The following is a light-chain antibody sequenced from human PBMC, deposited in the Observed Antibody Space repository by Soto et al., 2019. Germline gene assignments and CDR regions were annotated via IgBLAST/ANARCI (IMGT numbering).Light chain of an antibody. CDR3: QQYSSSTIT. V-gene: IGKV1-39*01. CDR2: AAS. CDR1: QTIVTY. J-gene: IGKJ5*01. Sequence: DIQMTQSPSSLSASVGDRVTITCGASQTIVTYLNWYQQKPGNAPKLLIYAASNLQNGVPSRLSGSGYGTDLTLTISRLETEDFEVYYCQQYSSSTITFGQGTRLEI.